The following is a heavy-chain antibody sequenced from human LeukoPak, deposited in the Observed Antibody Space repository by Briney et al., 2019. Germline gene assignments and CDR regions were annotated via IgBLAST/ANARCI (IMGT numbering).Heavy chain of an antibody. CDR2: ISYSGST. CDR1: GGSISSDY. D-gene: IGHD6-19*01. Sequence: SETLSLTCTVSGGSISSDYWSWIRQPPGKGLEWIGYISYSGSTNYNPSLRSRVTISVDTSKNQFSLKLSSVTAADTAVYYCARQSSGWDAFDIWGQGTMVTVSS. CDR3: ARQSSGWDAFDI. J-gene: IGHJ3*02. V-gene: IGHV4-59*08.